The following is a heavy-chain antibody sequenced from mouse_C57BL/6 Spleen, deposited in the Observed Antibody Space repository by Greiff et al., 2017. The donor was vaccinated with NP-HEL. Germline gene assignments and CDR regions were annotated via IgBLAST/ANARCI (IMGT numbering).Heavy chain of an antibody. J-gene: IGHJ4*01. CDR1: GYTFTSYW. V-gene: IGHV1-59*01. D-gene: IGHD1-1*01. CDR2: IDPSDSYT. CDR3: ARGEGYYGSRAMDY. Sequence: QVQLQQPGAELVRPGTSVKLSCKASGYTFTSYWMHWVKQRPGQGLEWIGVIDPSDSYTNYNQKFKGKATLTVDTSSSTAYMQLSSLTSEDSAVYYCARGEGYYGSRAMDYWGQGTSVTVSS.